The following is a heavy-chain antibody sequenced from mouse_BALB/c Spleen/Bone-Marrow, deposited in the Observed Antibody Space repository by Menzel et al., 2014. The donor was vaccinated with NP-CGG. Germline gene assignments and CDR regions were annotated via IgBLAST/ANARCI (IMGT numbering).Heavy chain of an antibody. J-gene: IGHJ2*01. CDR3: TRGGNWEDFDY. CDR1: GLTFSSFG. CDR2: ISSSSRTI. V-gene: IGHV5-17*02. D-gene: IGHD4-1*01. Sequence: EVKLVESGGGLVQPGGSRKLSCAASGLTFSSFGMHWVRQAPEKGLEWVAYISSSSRTIYYADTVKGRFTISRDNPKNTLFLQMTGLRSEGTAMYYCTRGGNWEDFDYWGQGTTLTVSS.